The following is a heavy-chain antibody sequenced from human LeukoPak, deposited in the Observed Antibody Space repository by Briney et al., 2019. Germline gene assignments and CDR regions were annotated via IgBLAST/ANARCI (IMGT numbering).Heavy chain of an antibody. J-gene: IGHJ4*02. CDR3: ARGAGYNYPYYFDY. Sequence: GGSLRLSCAASGFTVSSNYMNWVRQAPGEGLEWVSVIYGGGNIYYAVSVKGRFTISRDNSKNTLYLQMNSLRAEDTAVYYCARGAGYNYPYYFDYWGQGTLVTVSS. CDR1: GFTVSSNY. CDR2: IYGGGNI. V-gene: IGHV3-53*01. D-gene: IGHD5-24*01.